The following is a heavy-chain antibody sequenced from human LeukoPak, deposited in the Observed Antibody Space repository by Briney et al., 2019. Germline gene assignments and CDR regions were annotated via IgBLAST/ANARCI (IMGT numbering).Heavy chain of an antibody. CDR2: IIPILGIA. J-gene: IGHJ5*02. Sequence: GASVKVSCKASGGTFSSYTISWVRQAPGQGLGWMGRIIPILGIANYAQKFQGRVTITADKSTSTAYMELSSLRSEDTAVYYCASTRVSSANDYDFWSGYSWFDPWGQGTLVTVSS. CDR3: ASTRVSSANDYDFWSGYSWFDP. D-gene: IGHD3-3*01. V-gene: IGHV1-69*02. CDR1: GGTFSSYT.